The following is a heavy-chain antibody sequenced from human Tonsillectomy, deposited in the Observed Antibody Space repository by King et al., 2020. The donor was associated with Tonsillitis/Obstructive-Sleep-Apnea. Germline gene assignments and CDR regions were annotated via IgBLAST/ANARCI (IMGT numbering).Heavy chain of an antibody. CDR1: CGSISSYY. CDR3: ARGIRGDNDAFDI. D-gene: IGHD3-10*01. V-gene: IGHV4-59*01. CDR2: IYFSGST. Sequence: VQLQESGPGLVKPSETLSFTCTVSCGSISSYYWSWIRQPPGKGIEWIGEIYFSGSTNYNPSLKSRVTISVDTSKNQFSLKLSSVTAADTAVYYCARGIRGDNDAFDIWGQGTMVTVSS. J-gene: IGHJ3*02.